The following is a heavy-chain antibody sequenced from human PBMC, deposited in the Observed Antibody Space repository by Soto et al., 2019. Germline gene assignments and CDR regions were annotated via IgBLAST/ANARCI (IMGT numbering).Heavy chain of an antibody. CDR3: ATGRSEVVPGAMDT. J-gene: IGHJ5*02. CDR1: GGSITSSEYY. CDR2: KYYSGSS. D-gene: IGHD2-2*01. Sequence: SETLSLTCTVSGGSITSSEYYWAWIRQPPGKGLQFVGTKYYSGSSYSNPSLKSRLSMSVDTSKNQFSLKLSSVTAADTAVYYCATGRSEVVPGAMDTWGQGTLVTVSS. V-gene: IGHV4-39*07.